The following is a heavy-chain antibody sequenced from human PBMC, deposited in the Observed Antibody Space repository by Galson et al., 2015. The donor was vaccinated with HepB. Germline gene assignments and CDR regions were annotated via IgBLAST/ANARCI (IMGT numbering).Heavy chain of an antibody. CDR1: GYTFSTYD. D-gene: IGHD7-27*01. V-gene: IGHV1-8*01. Sequence: SVKVSCKASGYTFSTYDINWVRQATGQGLEWLGWMSPNSGYTGYAQEFKDRVTMTRDTSISTAYLELNSLRAEDTAVYYCARNLPRTGDFDFWGQGTLVTASS. CDR3: ARNLPRTGDFDF. CDR2: MSPNSGYT. J-gene: IGHJ4*02.